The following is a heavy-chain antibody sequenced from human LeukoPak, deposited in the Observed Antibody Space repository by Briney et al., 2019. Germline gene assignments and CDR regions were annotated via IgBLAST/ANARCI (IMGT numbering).Heavy chain of an antibody. Sequence: SETLSLTCAVYGGSFSGYYWNWIRQPPGKGLEWVGEINHSGSTNYNPSLKRRVTISVDTSKNQFSLKLSSVTAADTAVYSCARGYDSSGYYRHKGLDYWGQGTLVTVSS. CDR1: GGSFSGYY. V-gene: IGHV4-34*01. D-gene: IGHD3-22*01. CDR3: ARGYDSSGYYRHKGLDY. J-gene: IGHJ4*02. CDR2: INHSGST.